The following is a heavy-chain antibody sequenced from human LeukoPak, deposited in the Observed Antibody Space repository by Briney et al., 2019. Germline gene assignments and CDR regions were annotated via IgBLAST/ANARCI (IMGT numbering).Heavy chain of an antibody. V-gene: IGHV1-18*01. CDR2: ISAYNGNT. D-gene: IGHD5-18*01. J-gene: IGHJ6*03. CDR1: GGAFSSYA. CDR3: ARVVDTAMVRYYYYYMDV. Sequence: ASVKVSCKASGGAFSSYAISWVRQAPGQGLEWMGWISAYNGNTNYAQKLQGRVTMTTDTSTSTAYMELRSLRSDDTAVYYCARVVDTAMVRYYYYYMDVWGKGTTVTVYS.